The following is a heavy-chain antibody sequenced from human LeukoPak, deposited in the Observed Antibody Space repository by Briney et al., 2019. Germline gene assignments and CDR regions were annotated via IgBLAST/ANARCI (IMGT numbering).Heavy chain of an antibody. CDR3: ARESSSSWFDY. CDR2: ISYDGSNK. Sequence: GRSLRLPCAASGFTFSSYAMHWVRQAPGKGLEWVAVISYDGSNKYYADSVKGRFTISRDNSKNTLYLQMNSLRAEDTAVYYCARESSSSWFDYWGQGTLVTVPS. V-gene: IGHV3-30-3*01. CDR1: GFTFSSYA. D-gene: IGHD6-13*01. J-gene: IGHJ4*02.